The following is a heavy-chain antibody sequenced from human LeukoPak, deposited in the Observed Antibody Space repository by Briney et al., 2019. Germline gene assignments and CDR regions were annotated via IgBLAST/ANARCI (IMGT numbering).Heavy chain of an antibody. V-gene: IGHV1-69*05. CDR3: ARVKDGKDYGDSFTFDY. CDR2: IIPIFGTA. Sequence: ASVKVSCKASGGTFSSYAISWVRQAPGQGLKWMGGIIPIFGTANYAQKFQGRVTITTDESTSTAYMELSSLRSEDTAVYYCARVKDGKDYGDSFTFDYWGQGTLVTVSS. CDR1: GGTFSSYA. J-gene: IGHJ4*02. D-gene: IGHD4-17*01.